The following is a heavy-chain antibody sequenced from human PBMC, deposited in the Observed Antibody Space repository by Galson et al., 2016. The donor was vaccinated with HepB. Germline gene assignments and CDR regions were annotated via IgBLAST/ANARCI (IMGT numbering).Heavy chain of an antibody. CDR3: AKDAMQWPGWHFDL. CDR1: GFTFKSYG. Sequence: SLRLSCAASGFTFKSYGMSWVRQAPGKGLEWVSGISGSATHTYDADSVKGRFTVSRDNSKNTLYLQLNSLRAEDTALYFCAKDAMQWPGWHFDLWGRGTLVTVSS. J-gene: IGHJ2*01. V-gene: IGHV3-23*01. CDR2: ISGSATHT. D-gene: IGHD6-19*01.